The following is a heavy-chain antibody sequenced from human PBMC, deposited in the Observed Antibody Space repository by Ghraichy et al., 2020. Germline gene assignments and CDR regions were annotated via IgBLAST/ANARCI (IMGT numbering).Heavy chain of an antibody. CDR1: GFTFSSYA. J-gene: IGHJ4*02. V-gene: IGHV3-64D*06. Sequence: GGSLRLSCSASGFTFSSYAMHWVRQAPGKGLEYVSAISSNGGSTYYADSVKGRFTISRDNSKNTLYPQMSSLRAEDTAVYYCVKDSGYSSGWYFVGYWGQGTLVTVSS. CDR2: ISSNGGST. CDR3: VKDSGYSSGWYFVGY. D-gene: IGHD6-19*01.